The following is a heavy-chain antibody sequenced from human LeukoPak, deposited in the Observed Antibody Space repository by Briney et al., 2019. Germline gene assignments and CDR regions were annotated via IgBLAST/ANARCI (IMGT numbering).Heavy chain of an antibody. D-gene: IGHD4-17*01. Sequence: SQTLSLTCSVSGGSISSGSYYWSWIRQPAGKGLEWIGRIYTSGSTNYNPSLKSRVTISVDTSKNQFSLKLSSVTAADTAVYYCAATGYGSRYYYYYDMDVWGQGTTVTVSS. V-gene: IGHV4-61*02. J-gene: IGHJ6*02. CDR2: IYTSGST. CDR3: AATGYGSRYYYYYDMDV. CDR1: GGSISSGSYY.